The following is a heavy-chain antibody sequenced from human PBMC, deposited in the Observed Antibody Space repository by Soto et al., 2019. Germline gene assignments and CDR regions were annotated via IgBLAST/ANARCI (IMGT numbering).Heavy chain of an antibody. Sequence: SETLSLTCTVSGGSISSSSHYWGWIRQPPGKGLEWIGSIYYSGSTYYNPSLKSRVTISVDTSKNQFSLKLSSVTAADTAVYYCARGGHILTGYYRGGAKVNWFDPWGQGTLVTVSS. D-gene: IGHD3-9*01. J-gene: IGHJ5*02. CDR3: ARGGHILTGYYRGGAKVNWFDP. V-gene: IGHV4-39*01. CDR1: GGSISSSSHY. CDR2: IYYSGST.